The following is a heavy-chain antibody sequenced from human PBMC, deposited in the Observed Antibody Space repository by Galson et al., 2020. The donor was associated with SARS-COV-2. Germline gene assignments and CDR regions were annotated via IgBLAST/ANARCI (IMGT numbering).Heavy chain of an antibody. CDR1: GGSISSYY. J-gene: IGHJ6*02. CDR3: AGREGLMVPSEVYYYGMDV. V-gene: IGHV4-59*08. Sequence: SQTLSLTCTVSGGSISSYYWSWIRQPPGKGLEWMGYIYYSGSTNYNPSLKSRVTISVDTSKNQFSLKLSSVTAADTAVYYCAGREGLMVPSEVYYYGMDVWGQGTTVTVSS. D-gene: IGHD6-13*01. CDR2: IYYSGST.